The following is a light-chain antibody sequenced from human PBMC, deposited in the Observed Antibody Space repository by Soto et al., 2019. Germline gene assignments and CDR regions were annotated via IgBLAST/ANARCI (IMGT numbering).Light chain of an antibody. CDR1: QSLLHITGETF. CDR3: QQSYSTTIT. V-gene: IGKV2-29*01. CDR2: AAS. J-gene: IGKJ5*01. Sequence: DVVMTQTPLSLSVAPGQPASISCKSSQSLLHITGETFLFWYLQKPGQSPQLLIYAASSLQSGVPSRFSGSGSGTDFTLTISSLQPEDFATYYCQQSYSTTITFGQGTRLEIK.